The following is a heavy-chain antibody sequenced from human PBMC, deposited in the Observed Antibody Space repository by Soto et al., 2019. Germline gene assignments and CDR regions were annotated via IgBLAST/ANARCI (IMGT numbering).Heavy chain of an antibody. J-gene: IGHJ6*02. D-gene: IGHD2-21*02. CDR1: GFTFSNYA. CDR3: AKAKVVTKFYYHNALDA. CDR2: LSGSEGGA. V-gene: IGHV3-23*01. Sequence: GGSLRLSCAASGFTFSNYAMSWVRQAPGKGLEWVSTLSGSEGGAYYADSVEGRFTISRDNSKNTLYLQMNTLGAADTAVYYCAKAKVVTKFYYHNALDAWGQGTTVTVSS.